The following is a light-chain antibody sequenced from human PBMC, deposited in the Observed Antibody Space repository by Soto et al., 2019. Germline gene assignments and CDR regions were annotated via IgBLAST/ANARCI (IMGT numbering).Light chain of an antibody. CDR2: GND. CDR3: ASWDDSLNGWV. Sequence: QSVLTQPPSASGTPGQRVTISCSGTSSNIGSNTVNWYQQLPGTAPKLLIYGNDQRPSGVPDRFSGSKSGTLASLAISGLQSEDEADYYCASWDDSLNGWVFGGGTKLTVL. V-gene: IGLV1-44*01. J-gene: IGLJ3*02. CDR1: SSNIGSNT.